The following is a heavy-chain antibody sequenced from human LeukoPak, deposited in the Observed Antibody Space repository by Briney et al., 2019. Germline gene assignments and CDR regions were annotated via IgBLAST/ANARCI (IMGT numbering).Heavy chain of an antibody. D-gene: IGHD3-3*01. CDR2: IYSGGST. CDR3: ARGNTIFGVVSRYGMDV. J-gene: IGHJ6*02. CDR1: GFTVSSNY. V-gene: IGHV3-66*01. Sequence: GGSLRLSCAASGFTVSSNYMSWVRQAPGKGLEWVSVIYSGGSTYYADSVKGRFTISRDNSKNTLYLQMNSLRAEDTAVYYCARGNTIFGVVSRYGMDVWGQGTTVTVSS.